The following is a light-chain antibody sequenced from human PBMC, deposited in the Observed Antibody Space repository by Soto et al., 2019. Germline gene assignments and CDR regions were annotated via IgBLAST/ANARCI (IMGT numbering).Light chain of an antibody. CDR1: QGIGSW. J-gene: IGKJ3*01. Sequence: DIQMTQSPSSVSASVGDRVTITCRASQGIGSWLAWYQQKPGKAPKLLIYAASSLQSGVPSRFSGSGSATDFTLTISSLQPEDFATYFCQQANSFPPSFTFGPGTKVDFK. CDR3: QQANSFPPSFT. V-gene: IGKV1-12*01. CDR2: AAS.